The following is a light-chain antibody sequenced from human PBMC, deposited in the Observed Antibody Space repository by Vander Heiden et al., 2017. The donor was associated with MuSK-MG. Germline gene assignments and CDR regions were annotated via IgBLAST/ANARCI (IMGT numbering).Light chain of an antibody. Sequence: DIQLTPSPSSLSASVRASVTIPCRASQSITTYLNWYQQKTGKGPKLLIYATSNFQSRVPSTFRGSGSGTEFTLTISSLEPEDFATYHCQQTDSPPWTFGQGTKVEIK. CDR3: QQTDSPPWT. CDR2: ATS. V-gene: IGKV1-39*01. CDR1: QSITTY. J-gene: IGKJ1*01.